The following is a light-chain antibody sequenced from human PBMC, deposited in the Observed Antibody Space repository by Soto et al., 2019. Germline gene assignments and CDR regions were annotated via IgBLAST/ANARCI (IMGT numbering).Light chain of an antibody. CDR2: PAS. CDR3: QQSYSTPYT. Sequence: DIQMTQSPSSLSASVGDRVTITCRASQSISNDLNWYQQKPGKAPKLLIYPASSLQSGVPSRFSGSGSGTDFTLNISSLQPEDFATYYCQQSYSTPYTFCPGTKLDI. CDR1: QSISND. J-gene: IGKJ2*01. V-gene: IGKV1-39*01.